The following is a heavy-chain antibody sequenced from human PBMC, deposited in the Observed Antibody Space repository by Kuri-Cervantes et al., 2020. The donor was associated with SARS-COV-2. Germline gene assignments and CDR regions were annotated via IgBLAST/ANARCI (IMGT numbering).Heavy chain of an antibody. CDR1: GGTFSTYA. D-gene: IGHD3-22*01. V-gene: IGHV1-69*13. CDR3: ARGDPKPYDSRFVHAFDI. CDR2: IIPIFRKL. J-gene: IGHJ3*02. Sequence: SVKVSCKASGGTFSTYAITWVRQAPGQGLEWMGGIIPIFRKLNYAQKFQGRVTITADEPTTTAYMELSSLKSEDTAVYYCARGDPKPYDSRFVHAFDIWGQGTMVTVSS.